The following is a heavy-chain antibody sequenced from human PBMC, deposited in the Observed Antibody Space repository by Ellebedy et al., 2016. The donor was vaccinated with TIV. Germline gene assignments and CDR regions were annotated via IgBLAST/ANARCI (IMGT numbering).Heavy chain of an antibody. Sequence: ASVKVSCKASGGTFTNYAISWVRQAPGQGLEWMGRIIPVFGTADYAQKHQGRVTMTADKSTSTAYMELSSLRSEDTAVYYCASRNDSSGYYYVLAFEYWGQGTLVTVSS. CDR3: ASRNDSSGYYYVLAFEY. CDR1: GGTFTNYA. V-gene: IGHV1-69*06. D-gene: IGHD3-22*01. CDR2: IIPVFGTA. J-gene: IGHJ4*02.